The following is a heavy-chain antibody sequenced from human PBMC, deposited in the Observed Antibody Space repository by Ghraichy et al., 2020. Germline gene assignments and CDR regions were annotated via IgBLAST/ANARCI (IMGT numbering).Heavy chain of an antibody. CDR3: VKEGGYCSGRSCSPSALDN. CDR2: ISWDSSHI. J-gene: IGHJ4*02. D-gene: IGHD2-15*01. Sequence: SLRLSCAASGFTFDDYAMHWVRQTPRKGLEWVSGISWDSSHIGYADSVKGRFTISRDNAENSLYLQMNSLRPEDTALYYCVKEGGYCSGRSCSPSALDNWGQGTLVTVSS. V-gene: IGHV3-9*01. CDR1: GFTFDDYA.